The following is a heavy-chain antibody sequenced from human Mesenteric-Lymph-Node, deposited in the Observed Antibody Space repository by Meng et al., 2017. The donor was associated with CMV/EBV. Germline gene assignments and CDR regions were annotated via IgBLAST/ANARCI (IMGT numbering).Heavy chain of an antibody. Sequence: SVKVSCKASGGTFSSYPISWVRQAPGQGLEWMGRIIPILGIANYAQKFQGRVTITADKSTSTAYMELSSLRSEDTAVYYCARGPLLRYFDWLSREWYFDLWGRGTLVTVSS. CDR2: IIPILGIA. D-gene: IGHD3-9*01. V-gene: IGHV1-69*04. J-gene: IGHJ2*01. CDR3: ARGPLLRYFDWLSREWYFDL. CDR1: GGTFSSYP.